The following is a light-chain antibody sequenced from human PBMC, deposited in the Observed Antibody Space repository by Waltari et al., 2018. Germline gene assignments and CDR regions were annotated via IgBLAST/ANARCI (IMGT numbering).Light chain of an antibody. CDR3: YSVDDNKRV. CDR1: VLAKRY. V-gene: IGLV3-27*01. Sequence: SYELTQPSSVSVSPGQTPRITCSGDVLAKRYTRWFQQKPGQAPVLVIYKDSERPSGFPERFSGSSSGTTVTLTISGAQVEDEADYYCYSVDDNKRVFGGGTKLTVL. CDR2: KDS. J-gene: IGLJ2*01.